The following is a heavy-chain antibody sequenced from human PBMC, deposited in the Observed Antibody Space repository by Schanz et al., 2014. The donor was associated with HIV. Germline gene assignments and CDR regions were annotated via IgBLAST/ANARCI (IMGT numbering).Heavy chain of an antibody. D-gene: IGHD6-6*01. Sequence: EVQLAESGGGLVKPGGSLRLSCAASGLTISNYSMNWVRQAPGKGLEWVAFISATGAYMYYADSVKGRFTISRDNAKKSLFLQMNSLRAEDTAVYYCASTVYPYTGSSDYYYGMDVWGQGTTVTVSS. CDR2: ISATGAYM. CDR1: GLTISNYS. J-gene: IGHJ6*02. V-gene: IGHV3-21*02. CDR3: ASTVYPYTGSSDYYYGMDV.